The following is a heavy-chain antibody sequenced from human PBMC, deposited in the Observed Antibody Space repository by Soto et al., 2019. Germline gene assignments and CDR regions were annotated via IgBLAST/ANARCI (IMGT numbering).Heavy chain of an antibody. Sequence: SETLSLTCTVSGGSVSSSSYSWGWIRQSPGKGLEWIGTIYSSENTYYNPSLMSRVTISVDTSKNEFSLKLSSVTAADTAVYYFARDGLPYYDFWRGSSGGYYYGMDVWGQGTMVTVSS. CDR2: IYSSENT. CDR3: ARDGLPYYDFWRGSSGGYYYGMDV. J-gene: IGHJ6*02. CDR1: GGSVSSSSYS. V-gene: IGHV4-39*02. D-gene: IGHD3-3*01.